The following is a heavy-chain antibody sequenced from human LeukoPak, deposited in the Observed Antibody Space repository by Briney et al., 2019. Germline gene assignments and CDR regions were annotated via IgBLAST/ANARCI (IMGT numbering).Heavy chain of an antibody. CDR3: ARTAYNIVVVVAATPDWYFDL. CDR1: GFTFSSYS. Sequence: GGSLRLSCAASGFTFSSYSMNWVRQAPGKGLEWVSSISSSSYIYYADSVKGRFTISRDNAKNSLYLQMNSLRAEDTAVYYCARTAYNIVVVVAATPDWYFDLWGRGTLVTVSS. V-gene: IGHV3-21*01. CDR2: ISSSSYI. D-gene: IGHD2-15*01. J-gene: IGHJ2*01.